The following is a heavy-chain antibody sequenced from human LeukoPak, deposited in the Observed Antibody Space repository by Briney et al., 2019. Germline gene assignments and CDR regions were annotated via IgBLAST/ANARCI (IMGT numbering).Heavy chain of an antibody. J-gene: IGHJ4*02. V-gene: IGHV3-23*01. CDR3: AKWPQRGYCSGGSCQKRNDY. D-gene: IGHD2-15*01. Sequence: PGGSLRLSCAASGFTFSSYAMSWVRQAPGKGLEWVSAISGSGGSTYYADSVKGRFTISRDNSKNTLYLQMNSLRAEDTAVYYCAKWPQRGYCSGGSCQKRNDYWGQGTLVTVSS. CDR1: GFTFSSYA. CDR2: ISGSGGST.